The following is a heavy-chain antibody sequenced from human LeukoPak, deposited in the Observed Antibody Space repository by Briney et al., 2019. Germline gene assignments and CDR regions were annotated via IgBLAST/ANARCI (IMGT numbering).Heavy chain of an antibody. J-gene: IGHJ6*02. D-gene: IGHD1-26*01. V-gene: IGHV3-23*01. CDR3: ARGGPGGSHAYYGMDV. CDR2: ISGSGGST. CDR1: GFTFSSYA. Sequence: GGSLRLSCAASGFTFSSYAMSWVRQAPGKGLEWVSAISGSGGSTYYADSVKGRFTISRDNAKNSLYLQMNSLRAEDTAVYYCARGGPGGSHAYYGMDVWGQGTTVTVSS.